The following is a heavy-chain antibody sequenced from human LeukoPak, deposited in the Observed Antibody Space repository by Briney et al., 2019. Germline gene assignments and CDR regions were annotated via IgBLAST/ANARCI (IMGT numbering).Heavy chain of an antibody. CDR3: ARAPTYCSGGSCYSGHRGYYMDV. D-gene: IGHD2-15*01. CDR2: INHSGIT. J-gene: IGHJ6*03. V-gene: IGHV4-34*01. Sequence: PSETLSLTCAVYGVSFSGYYWSWVRQPPGEGLGWVGEINHSGITNYNPSLKSRVTISVDTSKNQFSLKLSSVTAADTAVYYCARAPTYCSGGSCYSGHRGYYMDVWGKGTTVTVSS. CDR1: GVSFSGYY.